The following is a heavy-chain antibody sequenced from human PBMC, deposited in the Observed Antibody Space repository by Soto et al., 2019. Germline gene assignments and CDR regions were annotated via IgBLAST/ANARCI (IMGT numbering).Heavy chain of an antibody. V-gene: IGHV3-21*01. J-gene: IGHJ2*01. CDR2: ISSSRSYI. Sequence: PGGSLRLSCAASGFTFSSYSMNWVRQAPGKGLEWVSSISSSRSYIYYADSVKGRFTISRDNAKNSLYLQMNSLRAEDTAVYYCARDVPYYYDSTHWYFDLWGRGTLVTVSS. CDR1: GFTFSSYS. CDR3: ARDVPYYYDSTHWYFDL. D-gene: IGHD3-22*01.